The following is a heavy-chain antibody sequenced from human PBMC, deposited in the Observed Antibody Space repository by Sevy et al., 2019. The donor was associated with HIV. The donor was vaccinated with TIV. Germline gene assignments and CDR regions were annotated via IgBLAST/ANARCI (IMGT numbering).Heavy chain of an antibody. Sequence: ASVKVSCKESGYTFTNYYMHWVRQAPGQGLEWMGIINPSGGSISYAQKFQGRVTMIRDTSTSTVYMELSGLRSEDSAVYYCARDRDFITMIVVVKGVSAYGMDVWGQGTTVTVSS. CDR2: INPSGGSI. D-gene: IGHD3-22*01. CDR1: GYTFTNYY. J-gene: IGHJ6*02. CDR3: ARDRDFITMIVVVKGVSAYGMDV. V-gene: IGHV1-46*01.